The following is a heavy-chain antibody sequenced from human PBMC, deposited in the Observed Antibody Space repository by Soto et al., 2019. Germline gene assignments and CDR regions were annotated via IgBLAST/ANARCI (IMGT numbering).Heavy chain of an antibody. Sequence: ASVTVSCQASSYTFTSYGISWVRQAPGQGLEWVGWISGYDGNTDYAHKFRGRVTMTTDTSTNTAYMDLRSLRSDDTAVYYCARHNSQWPNGFDPWGQGTRVTVSS. D-gene: IGHD1-1*01. CDR2: ISGYDGNT. CDR1: SYTFTSYG. CDR3: ARHNSQWPNGFDP. J-gene: IGHJ5*02. V-gene: IGHV1-18*01.